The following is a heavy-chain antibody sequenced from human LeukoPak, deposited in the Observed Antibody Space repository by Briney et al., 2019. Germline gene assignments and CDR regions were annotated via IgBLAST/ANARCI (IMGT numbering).Heavy chain of an antibody. Sequence: GGSLRLSCAASGFTLSRYSMNWVRQAPGKGLEWVAFIRYDGSNKYYADSVKGRFTISRDNSKNTLYLQMNSLRAEDTAVYYCAKEIFSSSWYDLFDYWGQGTLVTVSS. D-gene: IGHD6-13*01. CDR2: IRYDGSNK. CDR1: GFTLSRYS. J-gene: IGHJ4*02. CDR3: AKEIFSSSWYDLFDY. V-gene: IGHV3-30*02.